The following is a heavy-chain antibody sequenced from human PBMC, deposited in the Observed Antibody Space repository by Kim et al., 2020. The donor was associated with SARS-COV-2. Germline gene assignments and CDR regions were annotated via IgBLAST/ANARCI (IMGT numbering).Heavy chain of an antibody. V-gene: IGHV4-59*01. CDR2: IYDTGNT. D-gene: IGHD5-18*01. CDR3: ARETRGYNNGYLVYYGLDV. CDR1: GGSMSSYY. J-gene: IGHJ6*02. Sequence: SETLSLTCTVSGGSMSSYYWRWIRQPPGKGLEWIGYIYDTGNTHYNPSLKSRVTISVDTSKNPFSLMLNSVTAADTAVYYCARETRGYNNGYLVYYGLDVWGQGTTVTVSS.